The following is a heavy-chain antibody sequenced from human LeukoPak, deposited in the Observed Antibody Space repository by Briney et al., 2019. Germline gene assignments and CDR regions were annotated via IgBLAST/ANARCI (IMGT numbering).Heavy chain of an antibody. CDR1: GFTFDDYG. V-gene: IGHV3-20*01. J-gene: IGHJ5*02. CDR2: INWNGGGT. Sequence: GSLRLSCAASGFTFDDYGMSWVRQAPGKGLEWVSGINWNGGGTGYADSVKGRFTISRDNAKNSLYLQMNSLRAEDTALYHCARGGAYYYDSSGYYPDNWFDPWGQGTLVTVSS. CDR3: ARGGAYYYDSSGYYPDNWFDP. D-gene: IGHD3-22*01.